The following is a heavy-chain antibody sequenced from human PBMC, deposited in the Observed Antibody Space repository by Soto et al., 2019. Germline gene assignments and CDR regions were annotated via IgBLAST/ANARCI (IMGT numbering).Heavy chain of an antibody. CDR1: GYSFTSYW. CDR2: IYPGDSDT. V-gene: IGHV5-51*01. CDR3: AGGGVRGVITRTRDYYGMDV. Sequence: RGESLKISCKGSGYSFTSYWIGWVRQMPVKGLELMGIIYPGDSDTRYSPSFQGQVTISADKSISTAYLQWSSLKASDTAMYYCAGGGVRGVITRTRDYYGMDVWGQGTTVTVSS. J-gene: IGHJ6*02. D-gene: IGHD3-10*01.